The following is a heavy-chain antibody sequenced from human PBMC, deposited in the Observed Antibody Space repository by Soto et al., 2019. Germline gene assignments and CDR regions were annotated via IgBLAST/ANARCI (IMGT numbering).Heavy chain of an antibody. CDR2: ISSSSSTI. Sequence: GGSLRLSCAASGFTFSSYSMNWVRQAPGKGLEWVSYISSSSSTIYYADSVKGRFTISRDNAKNSLYLQMNSLRDEDTAVYYCARGQQLWLPYYYYGMDVWGQGTTVTVSS. CDR1: GFTFSSYS. J-gene: IGHJ6*02. V-gene: IGHV3-48*02. CDR3: ARGQQLWLPYYYYGMDV. D-gene: IGHD5-18*01.